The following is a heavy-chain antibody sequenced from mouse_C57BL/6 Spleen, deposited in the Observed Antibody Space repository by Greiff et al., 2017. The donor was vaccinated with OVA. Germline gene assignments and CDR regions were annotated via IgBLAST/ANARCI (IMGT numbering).Heavy chain of an antibody. CDR3: ARDQDSTGYGYCDY. J-gene: IGHJ2*01. V-gene: IGHV5-16*01. Sequence: EVKLMESEGGLVQPGSSMKLSCPASGFTFSDYYMAWVRQVPEKGLEWVANINYDGSSTYYLDSLKSRFIISRDNAKNILYLQMSSLKSEDTATYYCARDQDSTGYGYCDYWGQGTTLTVAS. CDR1: GFTFSDYY. D-gene: IGHD3-2*02. CDR2: INYDGSST.